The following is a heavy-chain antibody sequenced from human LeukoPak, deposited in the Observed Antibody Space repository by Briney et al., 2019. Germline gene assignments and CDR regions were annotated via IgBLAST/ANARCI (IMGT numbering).Heavy chain of an antibody. CDR3: ARVNSGSYLGSCY. D-gene: IGHD1-26*01. V-gene: IGHV4-39*07. J-gene: IGHJ4*02. CDR1: GGSISSSSYY. CDR2: IYYSGST. Sequence: SETLSLTCTVSGGSISSSSYYWGWIRQPPGKGLEWIGSIYYSGSTYYNPSLKSRVTISVDTSKNQFSLKRRSVTAADTAVYYCARVNSGSYLGSCYWGQGTLVTVSS.